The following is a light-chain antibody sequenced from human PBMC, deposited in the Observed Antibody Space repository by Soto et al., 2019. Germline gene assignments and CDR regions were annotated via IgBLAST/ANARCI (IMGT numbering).Light chain of an antibody. CDR1: SSNIGTGYD. CDR3: QSFDSSRFYV. CDR2: GNS. V-gene: IGLV1-40*01. Sequence: QSVLTQPPSVSGAPGQRVTISCTGSSSNIGTGYDVHWYQQLPRTAPKLLIYGNSNRPSGVPDRFSGSKSGTSASLAITGLQAEDEADYYCQSFDSSRFYVCGTGTKVTVL. J-gene: IGLJ1*01.